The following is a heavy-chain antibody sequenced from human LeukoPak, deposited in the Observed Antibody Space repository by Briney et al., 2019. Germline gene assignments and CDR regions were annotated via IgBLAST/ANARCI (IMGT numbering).Heavy chain of an antibody. D-gene: IGHD3-16*01. CDR2: IWYDGSNK. CDR1: GFTFSSYA. Sequence: GGSLRLSCAASGFTFSSYAMHWVRQAPGKGLEWVAVIWYDGSNKYYADSVKGRFTISRDNSKNTLYLQMNSLRAEDTAVYYCAREWRTSAGGDYFDYWGQGTLVTVSS. V-gene: IGHV3-33*08. J-gene: IGHJ4*02. CDR3: AREWRTSAGGDYFDY.